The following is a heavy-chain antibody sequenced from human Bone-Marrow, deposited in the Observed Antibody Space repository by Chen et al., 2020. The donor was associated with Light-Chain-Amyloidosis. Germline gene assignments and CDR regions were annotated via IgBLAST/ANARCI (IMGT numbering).Heavy chain of an antibody. V-gene: IGHV3-13*01. J-gene: IGHJ4*02. CDR3: ARGYGDYAFFDY. D-gene: IGHD4-17*01. Sequence: EVQLVESGGGLVQPGGSLRLSCAASGFTFSSYDMHWVRQATGKGLEWVSAIGTAGDTYYPGSVKGRFTISRENAQNSLYLQMNSLRAGDTAVYYCARGYGDYAFFDYWGQGTLVTVSS. CDR1: GFTFSSYD. CDR2: IGTAGDT.